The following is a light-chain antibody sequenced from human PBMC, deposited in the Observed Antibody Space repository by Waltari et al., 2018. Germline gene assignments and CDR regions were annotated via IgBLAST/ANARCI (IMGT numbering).Light chain of an antibody. Sequence: DIVMTQTPLSLSVTPGQPASISCKSSQSLLHYDGRTYLDCYLQKPGQSPQLLIHEVSRRFSGVPDRFSGSGSGTDFTLQLSRLVPEDVGVYYCMQGIHLPWTFGLGTKVEIK. CDR3: MQGIHLPWT. CDR1: QSLLHYDGRTY. CDR2: EVS. V-gene: IGKV2-29*03. J-gene: IGKJ1*01.